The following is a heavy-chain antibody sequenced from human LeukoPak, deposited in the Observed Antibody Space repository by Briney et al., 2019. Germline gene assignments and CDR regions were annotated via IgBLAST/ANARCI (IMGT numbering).Heavy chain of an antibody. CDR2: INTNTGNP. J-gene: IGHJ4*02. Sequence: ASVKVSCKASGYTFTSYAMNWVRQAPGQGLEWMGWINTNTGNPTYAQGFTGRFVFSWAPSVSTAYLQISSLKAEDTAVYYCARDLYDSTRGRGDYWGQGTLVTVSS. V-gene: IGHV7-4-1*02. D-gene: IGHD3-22*01. CDR1: GYTFTSYA. CDR3: ARDLYDSTRGRGDY.